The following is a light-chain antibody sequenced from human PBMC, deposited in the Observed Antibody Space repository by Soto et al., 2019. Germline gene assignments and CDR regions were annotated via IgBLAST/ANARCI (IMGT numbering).Light chain of an antibody. V-gene: IGKV3-15*01. CDR2: GAS. CDR3: QQSFSPPLT. J-gene: IGKJ4*01. CDR1: QTIRTN. Sequence: EIVMPQSPATLSVSPGETVTLSCRASQTIRTNLAWYQHKPGQSPRLLIYGASKRATGFPARFSGSGSGTDFTLTISSLQPEDFATYYCQQSFSPPLTFGGGTKVDI.